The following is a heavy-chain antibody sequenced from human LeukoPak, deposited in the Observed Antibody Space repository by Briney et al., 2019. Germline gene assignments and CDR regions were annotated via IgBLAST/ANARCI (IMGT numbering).Heavy chain of an antibody. V-gene: IGHV4-31*11. J-gene: IGHJ4*02. Sequence: SETLSLTCAVYGGSFSGYYWSWIRQHPGKGLEWIGYIYYSRSTYYNPSLKSRVTISVDTSKNQFSLKLSSVTAADTAVYYCARSYDSSGPHFDYWGQGTLVTVSS. CDR2: IYYSRST. CDR1: GGSFSGYY. D-gene: IGHD3-22*01. CDR3: ARSYDSSGPHFDY.